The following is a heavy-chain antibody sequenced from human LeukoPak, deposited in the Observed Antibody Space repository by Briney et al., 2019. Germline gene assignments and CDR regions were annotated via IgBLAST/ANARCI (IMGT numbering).Heavy chain of an antibody. Sequence: PSETLSLTCAVYGGSFSGYYWCWIRQPPGKGLEWIGEINHSGSTNYNPSLKSRVTISVDTSKKQFSLKLSSVTAADTAVYYCARGRSSSSTGWFDPWGQGTLVTVSS. CDR2: INHSGST. V-gene: IGHV4-34*01. J-gene: IGHJ5*02. D-gene: IGHD6-13*01. CDR3: ARGRSSSSTGWFDP. CDR1: GGSFSGYY.